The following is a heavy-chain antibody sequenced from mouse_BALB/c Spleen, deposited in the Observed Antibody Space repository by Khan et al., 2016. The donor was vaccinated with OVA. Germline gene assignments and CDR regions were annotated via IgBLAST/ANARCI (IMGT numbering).Heavy chain of an antibody. CDR1: GYSITSGYG. D-gene: IGHD1-2*01. CDR2: ISYSGST. Sequence: QLVESGPGLVKPSQSLSLTCTVTGYSITSGYGWNWIRQFPGNKLEWMGYISYSGSTNYNPSLKSRISITRDTSKNQFFLQLNSVTTEDTATYYCARTASIKYWGQGTTLTVSS. CDR3: ARTASIKY. V-gene: IGHV3-2*02. J-gene: IGHJ2*01.